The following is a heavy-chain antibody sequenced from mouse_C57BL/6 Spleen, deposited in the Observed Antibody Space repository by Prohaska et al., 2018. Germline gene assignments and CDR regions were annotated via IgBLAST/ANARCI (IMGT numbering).Heavy chain of an antibody. V-gene: IGHV1-26*01. Sequence: HGKSLEWIGDINPNNGGTSYNQKFKGKATLTVDKSSSTAYMELRSLTSEDSAVYYCADSNPFAYWGQGTLVTVSA. CDR3: ADSNPFAY. J-gene: IGHJ3*01. CDR2: INPNNGGT. D-gene: IGHD2-5*01.